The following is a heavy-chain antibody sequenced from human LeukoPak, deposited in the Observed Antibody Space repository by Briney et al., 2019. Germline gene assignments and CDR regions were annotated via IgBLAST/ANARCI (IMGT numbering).Heavy chain of an antibody. CDR3: ARRGSSGYYDYYFDY. J-gene: IGHJ4*02. CDR2: ISSSGSTI. V-gene: IGHV3-48*03. CDR1: GFTFSSYE. D-gene: IGHD3-22*01. Sequence: GGSLRLSCAASGFTFSSYEMNWVRQAPGKGLEWVSYISSSGSTIYYADSVKGRFTISRDSAKNSLYLQMNSLRAEDTAVYYCARRGSSGYYDYYFDYWGQGTLVTVSS.